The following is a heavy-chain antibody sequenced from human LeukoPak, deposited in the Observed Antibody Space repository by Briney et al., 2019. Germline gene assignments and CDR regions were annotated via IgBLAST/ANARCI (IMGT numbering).Heavy chain of an antibody. V-gene: IGHV3-30*02. D-gene: IGHD6-13*01. CDR1: GFTFSIYG. Sequence: GGSLSLSCVAPGFTFSIYGMHWVRQAPGKGLEWVAYLAYDASLVDYTNSVKGRFTISRDNSKNTLLLQMNSLRPEDTAVYYCAKKGGSWNYFDSWGQGTLVTVSS. J-gene: IGHJ4*02. CDR3: AKKGGSWNYFDS. CDR2: LAYDASLV.